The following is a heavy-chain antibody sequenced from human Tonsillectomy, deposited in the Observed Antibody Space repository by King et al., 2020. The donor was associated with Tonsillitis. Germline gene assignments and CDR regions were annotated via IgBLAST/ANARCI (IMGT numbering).Heavy chain of an antibody. Sequence: VQLQESGPGLVKPSGTLSLTCAVSGGSINTSNWWSWVRQPPGKGLEWIGEIYHSGGTNYNPSLKSRVTISLDKSKNQFSLKLSSVTAADTAVYYCARDGSPSTMTVSDWFDPWGQGTLVTVSS. CDR1: GGSINTSNW. V-gene: IGHV4-4*02. CDR3: ARDGSPSTMTVSDWFDP. D-gene: IGHD3-22*01. J-gene: IGHJ5*02. CDR2: IYHSGGT.